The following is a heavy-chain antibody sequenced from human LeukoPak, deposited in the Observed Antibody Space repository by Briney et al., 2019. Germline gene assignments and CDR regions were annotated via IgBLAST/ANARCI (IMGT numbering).Heavy chain of an antibody. CDR2: IYSGGST. CDR3: ARGGRYYDSSGYYKSDY. CDR1: GFTVSSNY. V-gene: IGHV3-53*04. J-gene: IGHJ4*02. D-gene: IGHD3-22*01. Sequence: GGSLRLSCAASGFTVSSNYMSWVRQALGKGLEWVSVIYSGGSTYYADSVKGRFTISRHNSKNTLYLQMNSLRAEDTAVYYCARGGRYYDSSGYYKSDYWGQGTLVTVSS.